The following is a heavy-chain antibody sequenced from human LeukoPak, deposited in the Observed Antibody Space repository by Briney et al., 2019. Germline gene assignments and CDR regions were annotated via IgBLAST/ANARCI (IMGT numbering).Heavy chain of an antibody. CDR1: GFTFSNAW. Sequence: GGSLRLSCAASGFTFSNAWMSWVRQAPGKGLEWVGRIKSKTDGGTTDYAAPVKGRFTISRDDSKNTLYLQMNSLRAADTAMYYCVKDRVVGGFGEFDYWGQGTLVTVSS. CDR3: VKDRVVGGFGEFDY. J-gene: IGHJ4*02. V-gene: IGHV3-15*05. CDR2: IKSKTDGGTT. D-gene: IGHD3-16*01.